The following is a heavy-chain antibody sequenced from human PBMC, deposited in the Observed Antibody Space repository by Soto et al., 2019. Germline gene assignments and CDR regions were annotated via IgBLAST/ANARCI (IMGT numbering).Heavy chain of an antibody. CDR1: GYTFSSYS. J-gene: IGHJ4*02. CDR2: ISSSSSYI. V-gene: IGHV3-21*01. CDR3: ASHPRDNSGYWYYFDY. D-gene: IGHD3-22*01. Sequence: GGSLRLSCAASGYTFSSYSMNWVRQAPGKGLEWVSSISSSSSYIYYADSVKGRFTISRDNAKNSLYLQMNSLRAEDTAVYYCASHPRDNSGYWYYFDYWGQGTLVTV.